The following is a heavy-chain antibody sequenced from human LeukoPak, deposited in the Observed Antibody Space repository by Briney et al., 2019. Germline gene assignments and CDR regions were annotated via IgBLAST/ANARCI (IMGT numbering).Heavy chain of an antibody. V-gene: IGHV5-51*04. CDR1: GYSFTSYW. CDR2: IYPGDSDT. CDR3: ARGRAAVLRGWFDP. Sequence: GESLKISCKGSGYSFTSYWIGWVRQMPGKGLEWMGIIYPGDSDTRYSPPFQGQVTISADKPISTAYLQWSSLKASDTAIYYCARGRAAVLRGWFDPWGQGTLVTVSS. D-gene: IGHD2-2*01. J-gene: IGHJ5*02.